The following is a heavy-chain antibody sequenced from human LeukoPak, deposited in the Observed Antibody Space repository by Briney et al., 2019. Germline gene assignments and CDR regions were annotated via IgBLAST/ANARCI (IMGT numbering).Heavy chain of an antibody. CDR3: AKTSGGFDP. CDR1: GFTFSAYG. D-gene: IGHD3-10*01. Sequence: GGSLRLSCAASGFTFSAYGMNWVRQAPGKGLEWVSAIGGSGATTYYADSVRGRFTISRDNSKNTLYLQMNSLRAEDTAVYYCAKTSGGFDPWGQGTLVTVSS. J-gene: IGHJ5*02. CDR2: IGGSGATT. V-gene: IGHV3-23*01.